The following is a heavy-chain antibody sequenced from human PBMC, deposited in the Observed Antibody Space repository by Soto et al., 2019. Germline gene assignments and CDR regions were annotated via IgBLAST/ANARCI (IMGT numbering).Heavy chain of an antibody. Sequence: SETLSLTCAVYGGSFSGYYWSWIRQPPGKGLEWIGEINHSGSTNYNPSLKSRVTISVDTSKNQFSLKLSSVTAADTAVYYCARQGPMVRGASAWFDPWGQGTLVTVSS. CDR2: INHSGST. J-gene: IGHJ5*02. D-gene: IGHD3-10*01. CDR3: ARQGPMVRGASAWFDP. CDR1: GGSFSGYY. V-gene: IGHV4-34*01.